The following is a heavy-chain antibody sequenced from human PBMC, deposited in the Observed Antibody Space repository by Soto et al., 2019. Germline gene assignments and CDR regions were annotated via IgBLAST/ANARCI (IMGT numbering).Heavy chain of an antibody. V-gene: IGHV1-46*03. D-gene: IGHD3-10*01. CDR2: INPSGGST. CDR3: ARAEYGIRWCTPVTAFLLHRTSDL. Sequence: RKGLEWMGIINPSGGSTSYAQKVQGRVTMTRDTSTSTVYMELSSLRSEDTAVYFCARAEYGIRWCTPVTAFLLHRTSDL. J-gene: IGHJ2*01.